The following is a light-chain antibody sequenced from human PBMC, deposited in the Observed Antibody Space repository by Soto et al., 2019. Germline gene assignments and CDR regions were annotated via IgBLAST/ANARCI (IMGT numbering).Light chain of an antibody. CDR3: EAWDDSLTTVL. CDR1: SSNIGNNY. V-gene: IGLV1-51*01. CDR2: DNN. J-gene: IGLJ2*01. Sequence: QSVLTQPPSVSAAPGQKVTISCSVSSSNIGNNYVSWYQQVPGTAPKLLIFDNNKRPSVIPDRFSGSKSGTSATLGITGLQTGDEADYYCEAWDDSLTTVLFGGGTKLTVL.